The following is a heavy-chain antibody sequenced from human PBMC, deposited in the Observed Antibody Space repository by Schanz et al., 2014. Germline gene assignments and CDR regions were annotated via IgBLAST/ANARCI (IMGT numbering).Heavy chain of an antibody. D-gene: IGHD1-26*01. V-gene: IGHV3-30*19. CDR1: GFTFSTYG. Sequence: QVQLVESGGGVVQPGGSLRLSCAASGFTFSTYGMHWVRQAPGKGLEWVAVISYDGTNKYYADSVKGRFTISRDNSKNSLYLQMNSLRDEDTAVYYCARGGATRFDYWGQGTLVTVSS. J-gene: IGHJ4*02. CDR2: ISYDGTNK. CDR3: ARGGATRFDY.